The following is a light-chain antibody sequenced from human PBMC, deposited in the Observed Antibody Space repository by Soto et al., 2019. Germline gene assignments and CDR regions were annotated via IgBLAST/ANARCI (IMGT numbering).Light chain of an antibody. CDR3: QQSGETPWT. J-gene: IGKJ1*01. CDR1: QSIGNF. Sequence: EIVLTQSPAILSLSPGERATLSCRASQSIGNFLAWYQQKPGQPPRLLIFDASNRAAGVPARFSGSGSGTDFTLTISRLEPEDLAVYYCQQSGETPWTFGQGTKVEMK. V-gene: IGKV3-11*01. CDR2: DAS.